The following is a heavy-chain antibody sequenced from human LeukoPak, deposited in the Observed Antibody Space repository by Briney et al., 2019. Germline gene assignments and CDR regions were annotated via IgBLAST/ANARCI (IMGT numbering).Heavy chain of an antibody. V-gene: IGHV1-2*02. Sequence: ASVKVSCKASGYSFTGYYIHWVRQAPGQGLECMAWINPNSGDTKSAQKSQGRVTLTRDTSISTAYMELSSLRSDDTAIYYCTRRSEQLAHDYWGQGTLVTVSS. CDR3: TRRSEQLAHDY. CDR1: GYSFTGYY. J-gene: IGHJ4*02. CDR2: INPNSGDT. D-gene: IGHD6-6*01.